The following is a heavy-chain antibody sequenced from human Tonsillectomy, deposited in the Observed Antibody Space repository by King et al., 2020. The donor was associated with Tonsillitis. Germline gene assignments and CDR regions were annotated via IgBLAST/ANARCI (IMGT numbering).Heavy chain of an antibody. CDR3: ARQGYYFYYMDV. CDR2: IYYSGST. J-gene: IGHJ6*03. V-gene: IGHV4-39*01. CDR1: GGSISSSSYY. Sequence: LQLQESGPGLVKPSETLSLTCTVSGGSISSSSYYWGWIRQPPGKGLEWIGSIYYSGSTYYNPSLKSRVTISVDTSKNQFSLKLSSVTAADTAIYYCARQGYYFYYMDVWGKGTTVTVSS.